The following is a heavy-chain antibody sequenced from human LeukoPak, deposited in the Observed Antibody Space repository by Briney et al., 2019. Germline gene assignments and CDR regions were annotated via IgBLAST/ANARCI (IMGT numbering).Heavy chain of an antibody. CDR1: GFTLSSYG. D-gene: IGHD6-6*01. CDR2: IWYDGSNK. J-gene: IGHJ4*02. V-gene: IGHV3-33*01. CDR3: ARACRMSSSSSDY. Sequence: PGGSLRLSRAASGFTLSSYGMHWVCQAPGKGLEWVAVIWYDGSNKYYADSVKGRFTISRDNSKNTLYLQMNSLRAEDTAVYYCARACRMSSSSSDYWGQGTLVTVSS.